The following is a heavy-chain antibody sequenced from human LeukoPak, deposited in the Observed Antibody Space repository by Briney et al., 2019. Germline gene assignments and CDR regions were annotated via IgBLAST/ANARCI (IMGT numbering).Heavy chain of an antibody. Sequence: GSLRLSCAASGFTFSSYAMSWVRQAPGKGLEWVSAISGSGGSTYYADSVKGRFTISRDNSKNTLYLQMNSLRAEDTAVYYCAREQTTVTDDYYYYGMDVWGQGTTVTVSS. CDR3: AREQTTVTDDYYYYGMDV. D-gene: IGHD4-4*01. V-gene: IGHV3-23*01. CDR1: GFTFSSYA. CDR2: ISGSGGST. J-gene: IGHJ6*02.